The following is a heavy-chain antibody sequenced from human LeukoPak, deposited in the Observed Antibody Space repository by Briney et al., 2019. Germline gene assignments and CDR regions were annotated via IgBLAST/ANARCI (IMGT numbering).Heavy chain of an antibody. CDR2: INPNSGGT. J-gene: IGHJ5*02. V-gene: IGHV1-2*02. CDR1: GYTFTGYY. CDR3: ARDSVTMVRGGSNWFDP. Sequence: ASVKVSCKASGYTFTGYYMHWVRQAPGQGLEWMGWINPNSGGTNYAQKFQGRVTMTRDTSISTAYMKLSRLRSDNTAVYYCARDSVTMVRGGSNWFDPWGQGTLVTVSS. D-gene: IGHD3-10*01.